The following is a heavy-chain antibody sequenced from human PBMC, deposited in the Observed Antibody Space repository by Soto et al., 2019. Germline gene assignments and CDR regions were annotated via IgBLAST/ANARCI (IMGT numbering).Heavy chain of an antibody. V-gene: IGHV3-33*01. J-gene: IGHJ4*02. CDR3: ARGGYCSSSSCYTPRKSPFDY. CDR1: GFTFSSYG. Sequence: QVQLVESGGGVVQPGRSLRLSCAASGFTFSSYGMHWVRQAPGKGLEWVAVIWYDGSNKYYADSVKGRFTISRDNSKNTGYLQMNSLRAEDKAVYYCARGGYCSSSSCYTPRKSPFDYWGQGTLVTVSS. D-gene: IGHD2-2*02. CDR2: IWYDGSNK.